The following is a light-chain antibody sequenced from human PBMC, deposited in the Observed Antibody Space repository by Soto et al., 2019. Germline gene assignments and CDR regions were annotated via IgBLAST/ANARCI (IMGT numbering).Light chain of an antibody. CDR1: QSISSW. Sequence: IQMTQSPSTLSAAVGDRATITSRASQSISSWLAWYQQKPGKAPKLLIYKASTLKNGVPSRFSGSGAGTEFTLTISSLQPEDFATYYCQQLSSYPVTFGGGTKVDIK. CDR2: KAS. V-gene: IGKV1-5*01. J-gene: IGKJ4*01. CDR3: QQLSSYPVT.